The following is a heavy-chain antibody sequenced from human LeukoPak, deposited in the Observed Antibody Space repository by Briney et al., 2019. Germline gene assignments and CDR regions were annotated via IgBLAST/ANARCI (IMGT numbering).Heavy chain of an antibody. Sequence: GASVKVSCKASGYTFTSYYMHWVRQAPGQGLEWMGIINPSSGSTSYAQKFQGRVTMARDTSTSTVYLELSSLRSEDTAVYYCARYARPWSFDYCGQGTLVTVSS. D-gene: IGHD1-1*01. CDR2: INPSSGST. CDR3: ARYARPWSFDY. CDR1: GYTFTSYY. V-gene: IGHV1-46*01. J-gene: IGHJ4*02.